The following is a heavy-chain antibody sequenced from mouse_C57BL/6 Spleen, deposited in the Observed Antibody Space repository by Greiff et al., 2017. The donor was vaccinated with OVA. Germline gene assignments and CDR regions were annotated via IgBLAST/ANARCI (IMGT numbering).Heavy chain of an antibody. D-gene: IGHD1-1*01. CDR3: ARFSHYGSSPYAMDY. CDR2: INPNNGGT. J-gene: IGHJ4*01. Sequence: EVQLQQSGPELVKPGASVKISCKASGYTFTDYYMNWVKQSHGKSLEWIGDINPNNGGTSYNQKFKGKATLTVDKSSSTAYMELRSLTSEDSAVYYCARFSHYGSSPYAMDYWGQGTSVTVSS. V-gene: IGHV1-26*01. CDR1: GYTFTDYY.